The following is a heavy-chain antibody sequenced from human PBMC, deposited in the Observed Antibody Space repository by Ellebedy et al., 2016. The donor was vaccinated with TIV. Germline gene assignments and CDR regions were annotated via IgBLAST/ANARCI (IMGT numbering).Heavy chain of an antibody. D-gene: IGHD2-2*01. CDR3: VADRSISWYFY. V-gene: IGHV4-39*07. Sequence: MPSDTLSLTCTVSGDSISSRNLYWGCIRQAPGKGLQWIGSIYSSWNTYYNTSLESRVTMSIDTSKNQFSLKLTSVTAADTAVYYCVADRSISWYFYWGQGTLVTVSS. J-gene: IGHJ4*02. CDR1: GDSISSRNLY. CDR2: IYSSWNT.